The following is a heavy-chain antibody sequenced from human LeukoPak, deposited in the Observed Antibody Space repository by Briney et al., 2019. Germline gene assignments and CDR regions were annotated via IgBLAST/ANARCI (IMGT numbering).Heavy chain of an antibody. D-gene: IGHD3-3*01. CDR2: INHSGST. CDR1: GGSFSGYY. J-gene: IGHJ6*03. Sequence: SETLSLTCAVYGGSFSGYYWSWIRQPPGKGLEWIGGINHSGSTNYNPSLKSRVTISVDTSKNQFSLKLSSVTAADTAVYYCARARYDFWSGLDYYYYMDVWGKGTTVTVSS. V-gene: IGHV4-34*01. CDR3: ARARYDFWSGLDYYYYMDV.